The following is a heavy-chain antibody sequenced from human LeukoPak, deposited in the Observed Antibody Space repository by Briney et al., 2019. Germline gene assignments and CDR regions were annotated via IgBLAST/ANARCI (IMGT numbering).Heavy chain of an antibody. CDR1: GGSVSSGSYY. CDR2: IYYSGST. J-gene: IGHJ4*02. D-gene: IGHD6-19*01. V-gene: IGHV4-61*01. Sequence: SETLSLTCTVSGGSVSSGSYYWSWIRQPPGKGLEWIGYIYYSGSTNQNSSLKSRVTISVDTSKNQFSLKLSSVTAADTAVYYCARRYSSDWYYYFDYWGQGTLVTVSS. CDR3: ARRYSSDWYYYFDY.